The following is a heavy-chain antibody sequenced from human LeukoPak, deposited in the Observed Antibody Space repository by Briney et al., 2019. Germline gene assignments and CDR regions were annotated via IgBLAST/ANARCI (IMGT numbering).Heavy chain of an antibody. J-gene: IGHJ6*02. Sequence: GASVKVSCKASGYTFTSYGISWVRQAPGQGLEWMGWISAYNGNTNYAQKLQGRVTMTTDTSTSTAYMELRSLRSDDTAVYYCARGKRWLQLYYYYGMDVWGQGTTVTVSS. CDR2: ISAYNGNT. D-gene: IGHD5-24*01. CDR1: GYTFTSYG. CDR3: ARGKRWLQLYYYYGMDV. V-gene: IGHV1-18*01.